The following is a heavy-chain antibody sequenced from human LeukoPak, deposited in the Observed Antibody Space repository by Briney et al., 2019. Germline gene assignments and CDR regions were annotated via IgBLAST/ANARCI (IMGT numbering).Heavy chain of an antibody. J-gene: IGHJ4*02. CDR2: ISTYTGNT. Sequence: ASVKVSCEASGYSFTTYGIIWVRQAPGQGLEWMGWISTYTGNTNYAQSLQGRVTMTPDTSTGTAYMELRSLRSDDTAVYYCARTSRYSSPDYWGQGTLVTVSS. CDR1: GYSFTTYG. D-gene: IGHD6-6*01. V-gene: IGHV1-18*01. CDR3: ARTSRYSSPDY.